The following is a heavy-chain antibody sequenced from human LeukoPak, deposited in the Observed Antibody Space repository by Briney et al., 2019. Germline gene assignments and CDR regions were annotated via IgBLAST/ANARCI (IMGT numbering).Heavy chain of an antibody. CDR1: GGTFSSYA. V-gene: IGHV1-69*13. CDR2: IIPIFGTA. D-gene: IGHD4-11*01. Sequence: SVKVSCKASGGTFSSYAISWVRQAPGQGLEWMGGIIPIFGTANYAQKFQGRVTITADESTSTAYMELSSLRSENTAVYYCARVPTVTIYYYYYYMDVWGKGTTVTVSS. J-gene: IGHJ6*03. CDR3: ARVPTVTIYYYYYYMDV.